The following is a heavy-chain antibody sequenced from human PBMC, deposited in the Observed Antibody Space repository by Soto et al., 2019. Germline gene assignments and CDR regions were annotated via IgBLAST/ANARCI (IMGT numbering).Heavy chain of an antibody. V-gene: IGHV4-61*08. CDR2: MYYSGRT. CDR1: GDSVSSAAKA. CDR3: ARDRPAMGADY. D-gene: IGHD3-16*01. Sequence: QVQLQESGPGLVKPSETLSLTCNVFGDSVSSAAKAWTWVRQPPVKGLECIAYMYYSGRTGYNPSLGGRASISIEASKNQFSLRLYSVTAADTAVYYCARDRPAMGADYWSRGTLVTVSS. J-gene: IGHJ4*02.